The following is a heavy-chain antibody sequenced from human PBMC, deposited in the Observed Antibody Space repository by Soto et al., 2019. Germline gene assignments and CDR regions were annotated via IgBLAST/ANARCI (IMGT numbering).Heavy chain of an antibody. CDR3: ARGGGVGVAGSAAFDM. CDR2: INPATGAA. Sequence: QLHLVQSGAVVKKPGASVTVSCSASGYPVTAYYMHWVRQAPGRGLEWMGGINPATGAAKYTQTSQGRVTMTRDTPTGTVFMELSGLKSADTAVFYCARGGGVGVAGSAAFDMWGQGTLVTVSS. J-gene: IGHJ3*02. D-gene: IGHD3-3*01. V-gene: IGHV1-2*02. CDR1: GYPVTAYY.